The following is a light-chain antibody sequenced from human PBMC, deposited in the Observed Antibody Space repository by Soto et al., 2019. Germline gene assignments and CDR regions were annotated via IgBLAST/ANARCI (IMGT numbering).Light chain of an antibody. CDR1: SSDVGGYNY. Sequence: LTHPGSASGSPGQSVPISCTRTSSDVGGYNYVSWYQQHPGKAPKLMIYEVSKRPSGVPDRFSGSKSGNTASLTVSGLQAEDEADYYCSSYAGSNNYVFGTGTKVTVL. V-gene: IGLV2-8*01. J-gene: IGLJ1*01. CDR3: SSYAGSNNYV. CDR2: EVS.